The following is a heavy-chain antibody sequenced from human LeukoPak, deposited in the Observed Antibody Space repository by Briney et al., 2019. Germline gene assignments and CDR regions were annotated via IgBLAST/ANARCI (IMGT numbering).Heavy chain of an antibody. V-gene: IGHV3-15*01. Sequence: KPGGSLRLSCAASGFTFSDAWMNWVRQAPGKGLEWVGRIKRETDGGTTDYGAPVKGRFTISRDDSKNMLYLQMNSLKTEDTAVYYCTTDRSFSSGRYRYYYYGMDVWGQGTTVTVSS. CDR3: TTDRSFSSGRYRYYYYGMDV. D-gene: IGHD6-19*01. CDR2: IKRETDGGTT. J-gene: IGHJ6*02. CDR1: GFTFSDAW.